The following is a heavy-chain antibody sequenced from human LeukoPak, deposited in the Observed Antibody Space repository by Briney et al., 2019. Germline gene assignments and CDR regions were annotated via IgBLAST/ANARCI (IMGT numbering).Heavy chain of an antibody. CDR3: ARGRGLGEFAVASFDS. CDR2: LYSDGRSL. V-gene: IGHV3-74*03. Sequence: QTGGSLRLSCAGSGFNFTGYWMHWVRHPPGKGLVWISRLYSDGRSLTYADSVKGRFTISRDNAKNMLYLQMNSLRPDDTAVYYCARGRGLGEFAVASFDSWGQGTLVTVSS. J-gene: IGHJ4*02. CDR1: GFNFTGYW. D-gene: IGHD3-10*01.